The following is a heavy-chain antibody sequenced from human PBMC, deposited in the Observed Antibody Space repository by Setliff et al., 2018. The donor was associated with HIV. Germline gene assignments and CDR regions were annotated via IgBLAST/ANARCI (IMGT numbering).Heavy chain of an antibody. CDR2: IYPGDSDT. CDR1: GYSFVDFW. D-gene: IGHD6-6*01. J-gene: IGHJ6*03. Sequence: GESLKISCHLSGYSFVDFWIGWVRQMPGKGLEWVGFIYPGDSDTTYSPSFQGQVTISADKSISTAADTAVYYCASEAWTSYRSSSGYYYYYMDVWGKGTTVTVS. CDR3: SSSGYYYYYMDV. V-gene: IGHV5-51*01.